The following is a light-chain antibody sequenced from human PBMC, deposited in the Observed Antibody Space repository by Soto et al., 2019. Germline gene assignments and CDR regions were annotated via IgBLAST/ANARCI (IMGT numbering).Light chain of an antibody. CDR1: SSDVGSYNL. V-gene: IGLV2-23*02. Sequence: QSALTQPASVSGSPGQSITISCTGTSSDVGSYNLVSWYQQLPGKAPKLMIYEVSKRPSGVSNRFSGSKSGNTASLTISGLQAEDEADYYCCSYADSSTSWVFGGGTKLTVL. J-gene: IGLJ3*02. CDR3: CSYADSSTSWV. CDR2: EVS.